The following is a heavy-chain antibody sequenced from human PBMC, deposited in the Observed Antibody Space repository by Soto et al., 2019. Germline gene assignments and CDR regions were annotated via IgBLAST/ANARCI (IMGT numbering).Heavy chain of an antibody. V-gene: IGHV3-30*18. J-gene: IGHJ2*01. Sequence: GGSLRLSCAAAGFTFSSYGMHWVRQAPGTGLEWVAVMSYDGSKYYADTVKGRFTISRDNSKNTVDLQMSSLRDEDTAVYYCAKEFREVAGPWYFDLWGRGTLVTVSS. CDR1: GFTFSSYG. CDR2: MSYDGSK. D-gene: IGHD6-19*01. CDR3: AKEFREVAGPWYFDL.